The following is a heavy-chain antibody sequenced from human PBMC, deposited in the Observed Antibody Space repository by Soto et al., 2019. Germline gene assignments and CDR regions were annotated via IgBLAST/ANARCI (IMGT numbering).Heavy chain of an antibody. CDR3: LMAGLGGY. V-gene: IGHV3-23*01. CDR2: ISGSGGST. CDR1: GFTFSSYA. Sequence: EVQLLESGGGLVQPGGSLRLSCAASGFTFSSYAMSWVRQAPGKGLEWVSAISGSGGSTYYADSVKGRFTISRDNSKNTLYLQMTSLRAEDTGVYYVLMAGLGGYWGQGTLVTVSS. J-gene: IGHJ4*02. D-gene: IGHD6-19*01.